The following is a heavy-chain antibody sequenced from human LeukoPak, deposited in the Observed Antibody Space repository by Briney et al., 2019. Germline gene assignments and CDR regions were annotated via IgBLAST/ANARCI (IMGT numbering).Heavy chain of an antibody. CDR1: GYTFTGYY. CDR3: AIRRLSCSGGSCYFDY. V-gene: IGHV1-2*02. J-gene: IGHJ4*02. CDR2: INPNSGGT. Sequence: ASVKVSCKASGYTFTGYYMHWVRQAPGQGLEWMGWINPNSGGTNYARKFQGRVTMTRDTSISTAYMELSRLRSDDTAVYYCAIRRLSCSGGSCYFDYWGQGTLVTVSS. D-gene: IGHD2-15*01.